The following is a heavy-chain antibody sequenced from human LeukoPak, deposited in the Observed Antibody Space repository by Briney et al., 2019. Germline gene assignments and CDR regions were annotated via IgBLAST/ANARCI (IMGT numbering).Heavy chain of an antibody. CDR1: GGSISSYY. CDR2: IYYSGST. CDR3: ARDLYDSSGYPHNWFDP. J-gene: IGHJ5*02. V-gene: IGHV4-59*01. D-gene: IGHD3-22*01. Sequence: PSEPLSLTCTVSGGSISSYYWSWIRQPPGKGLEWIGDIYYSGSTNYYPSLRSRVTISVDTSKNQFSLKLSSVTAADTAVYYCARDLYDSSGYPHNWFDPWGQGTLVTVSS.